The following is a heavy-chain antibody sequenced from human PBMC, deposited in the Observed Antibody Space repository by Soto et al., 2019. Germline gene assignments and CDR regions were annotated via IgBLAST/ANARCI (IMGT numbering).Heavy chain of an antibody. CDR3: ARRAETNGWNGFGADKYYFDF. Sequence: GASVKVSCKASGYTFTSYDIYWVRQATGQGLEWMGWMNPNTGNSGYAQKFQSRVTMTSDASISTAHMELSSLRSEDTAVYYCARRAETNGWNGFGADKYYFDFWGQGTLVTVSS. V-gene: IGHV1-8*01. D-gene: IGHD1-1*01. CDR2: MNPNTGNS. J-gene: IGHJ4*02. CDR1: GYTFTSYD.